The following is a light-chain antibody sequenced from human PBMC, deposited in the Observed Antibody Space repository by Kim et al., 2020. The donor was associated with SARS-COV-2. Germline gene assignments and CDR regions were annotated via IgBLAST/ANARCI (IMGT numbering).Light chain of an antibody. CDR3: NSRDSSGNLNLV. CDR1: SLRSYY. CDR2: GKN. V-gene: IGLV3-19*01. Sequence: SSELTQDPAVSVALGQTVRITCQGDSLRSYYASWYQQKPGQAPVLVIYGKNNRPSGIPDRFSGSSSGNTASLTITGAQAEGEADYYCNSRDSSGNLNLVF. J-gene: IGLJ3*02.